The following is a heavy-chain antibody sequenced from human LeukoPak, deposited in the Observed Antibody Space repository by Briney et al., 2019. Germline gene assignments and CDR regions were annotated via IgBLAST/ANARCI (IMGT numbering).Heavy chain of an antibody. D-gene: IGHD5-18*01. Sequence: GGSLRLSCAASGFTFSSYAMHWVRQAPGKGLEWVAVISYDGSNKYYADSVKGRFTISRDNSKNTLSLQMNSLRAEDTAVYYCARVVGYSYALWGDNWFDPWGQGTLVTVSS. V-gene: IGHV3-30*04. CDR2: ISYDGSNK. CDR1: GFTFSSYA. CDR3: ARVVGYSYALWGDNWFDP. J-gene: IGHJ5*02.